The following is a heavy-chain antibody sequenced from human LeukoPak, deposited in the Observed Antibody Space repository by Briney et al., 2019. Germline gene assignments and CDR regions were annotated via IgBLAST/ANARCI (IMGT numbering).Heavy chain of an antibody. Sequence: GGSLRLSCAASGFTFSDCAMTWVRQAPGKGLEWVSSIGSDDNKHYSESVKGRFAISRDNSKNTLYLQMNSLGADDTAAYYCAKAFQRGWERDAFAFWGQGTLVTVSS. J-gene: IGHJ3*01. CDR3: AKAFQRGWERDAFAF. V-gene: IGHV3-23*01. CDR1: GFTFSDCA. D-gene: IGHD1-26*01. CDR2: IGSDDNK.